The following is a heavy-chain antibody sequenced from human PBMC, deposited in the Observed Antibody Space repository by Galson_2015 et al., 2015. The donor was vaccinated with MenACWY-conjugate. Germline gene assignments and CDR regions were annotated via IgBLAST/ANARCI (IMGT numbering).Heavy chain of an antibody. CDR3: ARDPERGDGYVLDY. CDR1: GFTFSSYW. CDR2: INRDCSST. J-gene: IGHJ4*02. V-gene: IGHV3-74*01. Sequence: RLSCASSGFTFSSYWMYWVRQAPGKCLVWLAHINRDCSSTSYADSVKGRFTISRDNAKNMLYLQMNSLRAEDTAVYYCARDPERGDGYVLDYWGQGTLVTVSS. D-gene: IGHD5-24*01.